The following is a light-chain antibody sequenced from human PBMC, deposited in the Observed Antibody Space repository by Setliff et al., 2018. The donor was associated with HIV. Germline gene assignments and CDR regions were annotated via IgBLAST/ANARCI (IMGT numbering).Light chain of an antibody. CDR3: CSYAGESTYV. CDR2: EVD. Sequence: QSALAQPASVSGSPGQSITIACTGTSRDVGGGSNYVSWSQHYPGKAPKLIIYEVDKRPSGVSSRFSGSKSGNAASLTSSGLQAEDEADYHCCSYAGESTYVVGGGTKVTVL. CDR1: SRDVGGGSNY. V-gene: IGLV2-23*02. J-gene: IGLJ2*01.